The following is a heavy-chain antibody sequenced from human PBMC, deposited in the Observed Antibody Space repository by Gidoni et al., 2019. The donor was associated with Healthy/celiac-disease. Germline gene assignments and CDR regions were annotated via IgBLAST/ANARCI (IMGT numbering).Heavy chain of an antibody. CDR2: IYYSGST. J-gene: IGHJ6*02. V-gene: IGHV4-39*01. D-gene: IGHD6-13*01. Sequence: QLQLQESGPGLVKPSETLSLTCTVSGGSISRSSYYWGWIRQPPGKGLEWIGSIYYSGSTYYNPSRKSRVTISVDTSKNQFSLKLSSVTAADTAVYYCARLSSSSKKSYYYYGMDVWGQGTTVTVSS. CDR3: ARLSSSSKKSYYYYGMDV. CDR1: GGSISRSSYY.